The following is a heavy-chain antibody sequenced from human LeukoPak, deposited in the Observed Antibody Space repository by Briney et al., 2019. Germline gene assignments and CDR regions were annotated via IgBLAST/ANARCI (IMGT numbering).Heavy chain of an antibody. CDR2: IHQDGNEK. D-gene: IGHD3-22*01. Sequence: PGGSLRLSCAASGFTFSTYWMSWVRQAPGRGLEWVANIHQDGNEKYYVDSVKGRFTISRDNSKNTLYLQMNSLRAEDTAVYYCARDDSSGYYFDYWGQGTLVTVSS. V-gene: IGHV3-7*01. CDR3: ARDDSSGYYFDY. J-gene: IGHJ4*02. CDR1: GFTFSTYW.